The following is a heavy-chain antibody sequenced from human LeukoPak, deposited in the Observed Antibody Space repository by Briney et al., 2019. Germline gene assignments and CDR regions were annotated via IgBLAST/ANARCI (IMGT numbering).Heavy chain of an antibody. CDR1: GFTFTSYA. CDR3: AKDSIYTSSARVDY. V-gene: IGHV3-23*01. D-gene: IGHD6-6*01. CDR2: ISGDTYTT. Sequence: GASLRLSCAASGFTFTSYAMTWVRQAPGKGLEWVSTISGDTYTTYYSDSVKGRFTVSRDNSKNTLYLHMNSLRAEDTAIYYCAKDSIYTSSARVDYWGQGTLATVSS. J-gene: IGHJ4*02.